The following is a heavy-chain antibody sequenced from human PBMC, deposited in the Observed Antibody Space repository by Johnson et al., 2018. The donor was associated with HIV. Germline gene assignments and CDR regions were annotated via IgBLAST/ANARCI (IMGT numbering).Heavy chain of an antibody. J-gene: IGHJ3*02. CDR1: GFTFSSYG. Sequence: VQLVESGGGVVQPGRSLRLSCAASGFTFSSYGMPWVRQAPGKGLEWVSYISRSGSTIYYADSVTGRFTISRDNAKNSLYLQRNSMRAEDTAVYYCVSREWELHAFDIWGQGTMVTVSS. CDR2: ISRSGSTI. CDR3: VSREWELHAFDI. V-gene: IGHV3-48*04. D-gene: IGHD1-26*01.